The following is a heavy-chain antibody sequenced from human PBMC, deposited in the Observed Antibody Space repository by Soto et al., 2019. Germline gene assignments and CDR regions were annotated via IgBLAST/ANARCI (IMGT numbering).Heavy chain of an antibody. CDR1: GYIFVNYG. D-gene: IGHD3-16*01. V-gene: IGHV1-18*01. CDR3: ALVDNYVTPTPQDV. J-gene: IGHJ6*02. CDR2: ISPYSGNT. Sequence: QVQLVQSGDEVRKPGSSVKVSCKASGYIFVNYGIAWVRQAPGQGLEWMGWISPYSGNTHYASKVQGRLTMTTDTYAQPAYLDLGSLTSADTAVYYCALVDNYVTPTPQDVWGQGTTVTVSS.